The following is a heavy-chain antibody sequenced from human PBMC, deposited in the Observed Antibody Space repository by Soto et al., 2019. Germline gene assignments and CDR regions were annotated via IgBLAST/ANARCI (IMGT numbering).Heavy chain of an antibody. D-gene: IGHD3-10*01. CDR3: ACRFGESYYYYGMDV. CDR2: IYYSGST. Sequence: PSETLSLTCTVSGGSISSYYWSWIRQPPGKGLEWIGYIYYSGSTNYNPSLKSRVTISVDTSKNQFSLKLSSVTAADTAVYYCACRFGESYYYYGMDVWGQGTTVTVSS. J-gene: IGHJ6*02. CDR1: GGSISSYY. V-gene: IGHV4-59*01.